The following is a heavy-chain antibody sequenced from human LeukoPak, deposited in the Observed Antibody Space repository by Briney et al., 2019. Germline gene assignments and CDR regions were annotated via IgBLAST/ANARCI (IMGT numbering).Heavy chain of an antibody. CDR3: ARERLAATAKGRNWFDP. D-gene: IGHD6-13*01. CDR2: ISYDGSNK. J-gene: IGHJ5*02. Sequence: PGGSLRLSCAASGFTFSSYAMHWVRQAPGKGLEWVAVISYDGSNKYYADSVKGRFTISRDNSKNTLYLQMNSLRAEDTAVYYCARERLAATAKGRNWFDPWGQGTLVTVSS. V-gene: IGHV3-30-3*01. CDR1: GFTFSSYA.